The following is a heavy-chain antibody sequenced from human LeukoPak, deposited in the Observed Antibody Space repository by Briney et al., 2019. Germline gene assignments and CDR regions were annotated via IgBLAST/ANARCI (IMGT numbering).Heavy chain of an antibody. J-gene: IGHJ4*02. CDR2: INQDDSQI. Sequence: GGSLRLSCVTSGFTFNKYWLTWVRQPPGKGLEWVANINQDDSQIYYLESVEGRFTITRDNAKNSLHLQMNSLRAEDTAIYYCARVYYYSGTYYLSFFDYWGQGTLVTVSS. V-gene: IGHV3-7*01. CDR1: GFTFNKYW. D-gene: IGHD3-10*01. CDR3: ARVYYYSGTYYLSFFDY.